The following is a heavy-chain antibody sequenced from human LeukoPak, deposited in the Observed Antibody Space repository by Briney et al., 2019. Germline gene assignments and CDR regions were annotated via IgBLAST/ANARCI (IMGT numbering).Heavy chain of an antibody. D-gene: IGHD2-15*01. Sequence: PGGSLRLSCETSGFTFSTYWMSWVRQAPGKGLEWVANIDPDGSAKYYVDSVKGRFTISRDNAKNSLHLQVNSLRAEDTAVYYCARGYCYGGNCFGGGFDHWGQGALVTVSS. CDR1: GFTFSTYW. CDR2: IDPDGSAK. J-gene: IGHJ4*02. CDR3: ARGYCYGGNCFGGGFDH. V-gene: IGHV3-7*03.